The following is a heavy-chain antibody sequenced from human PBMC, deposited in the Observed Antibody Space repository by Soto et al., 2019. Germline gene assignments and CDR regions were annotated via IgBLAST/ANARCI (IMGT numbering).Heavy chain of an antibody. CDR2: ISSSSDDI. CDR3: AREDNSAYETFDY. J-gene: IGHJ4*02. V-gene: IGHV3-21*01. Sequence: GGSLRLSCAPSGFTFSPYTMHWVRQAPGKGLEWVSSISSSSDDIYYADSLKGRFTISRDNAKNSLYLQMNSLRAGDTAVYYCAREDNSAYETFDYWGQGTLVTVSS. D-gene: IGHD5-12*01. CDR1: GFTFSPYT.